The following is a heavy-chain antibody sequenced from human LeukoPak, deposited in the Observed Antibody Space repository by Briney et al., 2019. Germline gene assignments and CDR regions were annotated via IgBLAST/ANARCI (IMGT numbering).Heavy chain of an antibody. V-gene: IGHV4-4*07. D-gene: IGHD6-19*01. CDR3: ARGSAVAGTFDY. CDR2: IYTSGST. Sequence: SETLSLTCTVSGGSISRYYWSWIRQPAGKGLEWIGRIYTSGSTNYNPSLKSRVTMSVDTSKNQFSLKLSSVTAADTAVYYCARGSAVAGTFDYWGQGTLVTVSS. J-gene: IGHJ4*02. CDR1: GGSISRYY.